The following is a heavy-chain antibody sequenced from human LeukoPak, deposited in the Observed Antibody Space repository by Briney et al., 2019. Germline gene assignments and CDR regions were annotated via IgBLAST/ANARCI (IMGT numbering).Heavy chain of an antibody. CDR1: GFTFSNYA. CDR3: AKAGTLAYYYYYMDV. Sequence: QPGGSLRLSCAASGFTFSNYAMSWVRQAPGKGLECISGFSGSGGRTFYADSVKGRFTISRDNSKNTLYLQMTSLRAEDTAVYYCAKAGTLAYYYYYMDVWGKGTTVTVSS. V-gene: IGHV3-23*01. D-gene: IGHD6-13*01. J-gene: IGHJ6*03. CDR2: FSGSGGRT.